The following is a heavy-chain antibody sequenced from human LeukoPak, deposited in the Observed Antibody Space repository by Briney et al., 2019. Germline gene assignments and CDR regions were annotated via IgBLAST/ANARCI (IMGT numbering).Heavy chain of an antibody. CDR3: ARGSFSPWTTQSYFDY. V-gene: IGHV1-8*01. J-gene: IGHJ4*02. CDR2: MNPNSGNS. CDR1: GYTFTNYD. Sequence: ASVKVSCKASGYTFTNYDIYWVRQATGQGLEWMGWMNPNSGNSGSAQTFQGRVTMTRNTSMSSAYMELSSLRSEDTAVYYCARGSFSPWTTQSYFDYWGQETLVTVSS. D-gene: IGHD1-14*01.